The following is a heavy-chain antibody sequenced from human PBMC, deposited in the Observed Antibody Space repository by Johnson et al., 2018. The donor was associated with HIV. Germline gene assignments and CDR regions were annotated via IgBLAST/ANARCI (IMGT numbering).Heavy chain of an antibody. CDR2: INSAGSST. D-gene: IGHD2-21*01. CDR1: GFTFSTYW. V-gene: IGHV3-74*02. J-gene: IGHJ3*02. CDR3: ARASVVVPFYAFDI. Sequence: VQLVESGGGFVQPGGSLRLSCAASGFTFSTYWMHWVRQAPGKGLVWVSRINSAGSSTTCADSVKGRFTISRDNANNTLYLQMTSLSAEDTAVYDCARASVVVPFYAFDIWGQGTMVTVSS.